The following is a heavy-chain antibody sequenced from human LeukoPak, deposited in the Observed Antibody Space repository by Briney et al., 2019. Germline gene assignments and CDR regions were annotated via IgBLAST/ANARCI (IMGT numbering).Heavy chain of an antibody. Sequence: EPSETLSLTCPASGASISNYYGGWIRQPAGKGLEGLGLIYSTGRTNYNASLKSRVTMSVDTSNNQFSLKLSSVTAADTAVYYCVRDISSFYFGSGNTFDPWGQGILVTVSS. D-gene: IGHD3-10*01. CDR3: VRDISSFYFGSGNTFDP. CDR1: GASISNYY. V-gene: IGHV4-4*07. CDR2: IYSTGRT. J-gene: IGHJ5*02.